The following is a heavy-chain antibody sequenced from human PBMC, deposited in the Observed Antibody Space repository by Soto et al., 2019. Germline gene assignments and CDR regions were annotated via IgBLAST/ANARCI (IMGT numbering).Heavy chain of an antibody. CDR3: ARGRNDFWSGYYEIGSRYYYYYYMDV. Sequence: EVQLVESGGGLVKPGGSLRLSCAASGFTFSSYSMNWVRQAPGKGLEWVSSISSSSSYIYYADSVKGRFTISRDNAKNSMYLQRNSLSAEDTAVYYCARGRNDFWSGYYEIGSRYYYYYYMDVWGKGTTVTVSS. CDR1: GFTFSSYS. J-gene: IGHJ6*03. CDR2: ISSSSSYI. D-gene: IGHD3-3*01. V-gene: IGHV3-21*01.